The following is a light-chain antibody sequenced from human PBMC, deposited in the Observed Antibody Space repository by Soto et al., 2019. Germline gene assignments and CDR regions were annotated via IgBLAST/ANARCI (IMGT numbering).Light chain of an antibody. Sequence: EITMTQFPATLSASPGDRVTLPCRAAQDVTTNFAWYQQKRGQAPRLLMYDISSRATGVPARFSGSGSGTEFTLSISGLQSEDFAVYFCQQYNNWPFSFGQGTKLEIK. CDR1: QDVTTN. CDR3: QQYNNWPFS. CDR2: DIS. J-gene: IGKJ5*01. V-gene: IGKV3-15*01.